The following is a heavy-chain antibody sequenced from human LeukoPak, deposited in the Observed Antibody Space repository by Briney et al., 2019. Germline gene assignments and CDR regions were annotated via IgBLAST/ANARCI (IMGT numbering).Heavy chain of an antibody. D-gene: IGHD3-10*01. V-gene: IGHV3-48*02. CDR2: ISSSSNTI. CDR1: GFTFSNYA. CDR3: AKERAMVRGVIIGPLGY. J-gene: IGHJ4*02. Sequence: PGGSLRLSCAASGFTFSNYAMNWVRQAPGKGLEWVSYISSSSNTIYYADSVKGRFTISRDNAKKSLFLQMNSLRDEDTAVYYCAKERAMVRGVIIGPLGYWGQGARVTVSS.